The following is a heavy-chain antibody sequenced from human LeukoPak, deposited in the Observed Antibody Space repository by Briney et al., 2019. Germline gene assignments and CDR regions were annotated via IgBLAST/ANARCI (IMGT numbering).Heavy chain of an antibody. J-gene: IGHJ4*02. CDR1: GGSINTYY. D-gene: IGHD2-8*02. Sequence: SETLSLTCTVSGGSINTYYWSWIRRPAGKGLEWIGRIYSSGSTNYNPSLKSRITMSVDMSKNQFSLRLSSVTAADTAVYYCARGPLWYYFDYWGQGTLVTVSS. CDR2: IYSSGST. V-gene: IGHV4-4*07. CDR3: ARGPLWYYFDY.